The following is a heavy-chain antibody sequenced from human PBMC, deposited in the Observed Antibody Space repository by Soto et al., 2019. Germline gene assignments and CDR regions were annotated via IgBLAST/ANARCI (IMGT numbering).Heavy chain of an antibody. CDR1: GFTFSSYW. V-gene: IGHV3-74*01. CDR2: INSDGSST. D-gene: IGHD2-2*01. J-gene: IGHJ4*02. CDR3: ARDPLFLVPAAMWFDY. Sequence: GGSLRLSCAASGFTFSSYWMHWVRQAPGKGLVWVSRINSDGSSTSYADPVKGRFTISRDNAKNTLYLQMNSLRAEDTAVYYCARDPLFLVPAAMWFDYWGQGTLVTVSS.